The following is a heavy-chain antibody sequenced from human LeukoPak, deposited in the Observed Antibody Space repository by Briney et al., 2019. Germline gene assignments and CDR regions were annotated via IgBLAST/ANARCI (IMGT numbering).Heavy chain of an antibody. V-gene: IGHV4-4*02. CDR3: AREGGPYRPLDY. CDR1: GGSISSTNW. J-gene: IGHJ4*02. Sequence: SGTLSLTCGVSGGSISSTNWWTWVRQPPGEGLEWIGEVHLSGRTNYNPSLESRVTMSVDMSENHISLKLTPVTAADTAVYYCAREGGPYRPLDYSGQGTLVTVSS. CDR2: VHLSGRT.